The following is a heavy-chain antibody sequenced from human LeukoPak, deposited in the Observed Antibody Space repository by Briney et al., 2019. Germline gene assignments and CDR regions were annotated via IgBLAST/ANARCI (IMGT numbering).Heavy chain of an antibody. J-gene: IGHJ3*02. V-gene: IGHV4-59*01. Sequence: SETLSLTCTVSGGSISSYYWSWMRQPPGKGLEFIGYIHYSGGTNYNPSLKSRVTISVDTSKNHFSLKLSSVTAADTAVYYCARVGEGSFDTWGQGTMVTVSP. CDR1: GGSISSYY. CDR3: ARVGEGSFDT. CDR2: IHYSGGT. D-gene: IGHD3-16*01.